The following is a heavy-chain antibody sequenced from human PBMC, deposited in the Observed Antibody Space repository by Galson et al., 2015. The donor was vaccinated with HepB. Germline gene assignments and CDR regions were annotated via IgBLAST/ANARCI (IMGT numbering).Heavy chain of an antibody. CDR3: AHRLLEPGIFDY. CDR1: GFSLSTSGVG. J-gene: IGHJ4*02. CDR2: IYWNDDN. D-gene: IGHD1-14*01. Sequence: PALVKPTQTLTLTSTFSGFSLSTSGVGVGWIRQPPGKALEWLAVIYWNDDNRYRPSLKSRLTITKDSLKNQVVLTMANMDPVDTATYYCAHRLLEPGIFDYWGQGTLVTVSS. V-gene: IGHV2-5*01.